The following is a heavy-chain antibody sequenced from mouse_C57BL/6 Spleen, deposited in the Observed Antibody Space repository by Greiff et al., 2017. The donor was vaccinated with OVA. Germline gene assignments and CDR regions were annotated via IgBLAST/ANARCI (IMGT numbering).Heavy chain of an antibody. CDR2: ISSGGDYI. CDR3: TRVSYYDYDGGFDY. Sequence: EVQGVESGEGLVKPGGSLKLSCAASGFTFSSYAMSWVRQTPEKRLEWVAYISSGGDYIYYADTVKGRFTISRDNARNTLYLQMSSLKSEDTAMYYCTRVSYYDYDGGFDYWGQGTTLTVSS. CDR1: GFTFSSYA. D-gene: IGHD2-4*01. J-gene: IGHJ2*01. V-gene: IGHV5-9-1*02.